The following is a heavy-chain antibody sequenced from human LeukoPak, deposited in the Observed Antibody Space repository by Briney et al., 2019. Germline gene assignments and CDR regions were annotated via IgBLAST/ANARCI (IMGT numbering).Heavy chain of an antibody. D-gene: IGHD3-3*01. V-gene: IGHV1-18*01. CDR1: GYTFTTYG. CDR3: AASFTIFGVVMYGMDV. Sequence: VASVKVSCKASGYTFTTYGISWVRQAPGQGLEWMGWISAYNGNTNYAQKFQGRVTITTDESTSTAYMELSSLRSEDTAVYYCAASFTIFGVVMYGMDVWGQGTTVTVSS. J-gene: IGHJ6*02. CDR2: ISAYNGNT.